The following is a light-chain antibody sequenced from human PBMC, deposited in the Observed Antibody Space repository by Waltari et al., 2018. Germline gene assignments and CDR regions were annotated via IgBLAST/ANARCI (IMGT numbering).Light chain of an antibody. Sequence: SYELTHPPSVSVSPGQTATITCSGNTLGDKYACWYQRRPGQSPLMVIYQDNKRPSGIPDRFSGSNSGNTATLTITGTQPIDEADYYCQAWDSNIVIFGGGTKLTVL. J-gene: IGLJ2*01. CDR1: TLGDKY. V-gene: IGLV3-1*01. CDR3: QAWDSNIVI. CDR2: QDN.